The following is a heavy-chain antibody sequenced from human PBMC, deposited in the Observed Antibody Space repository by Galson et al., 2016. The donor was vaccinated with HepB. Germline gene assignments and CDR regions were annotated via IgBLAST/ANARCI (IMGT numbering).Heavy chain of an antibody. Sequence: KVSCKASGYGFGTYWVAWVRQMPGKGPEWMGIIYPGNSETFYSPSSQGQVTMSVDMSTSTAYLQWSSLKASDTAIYYCASCVTGNYAGGFEHWGQGSLVTVSS. D-gene: IGHD1-7*01. CDR3: ASCVTGNYAGGFEH. V-gene: IGHV5-51*01. CDR2: IYPGNSET. CDR1: GYGFGTYW. J-gene: IGHJ4*02.